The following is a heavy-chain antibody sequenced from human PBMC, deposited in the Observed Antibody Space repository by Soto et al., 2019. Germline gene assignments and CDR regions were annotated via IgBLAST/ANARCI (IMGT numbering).Heavy chain of an antibody. D-gene: IGHD6-6*01. V-gene: IGHV1-69*13. CDR1: GGTFSTYA. CDR3: ASCDSSSSSWFDP. CDR2: IIPIFGTA. J-gene: IGHJ5*02. Sequence: ASXKVSWKASGGTFSTYAISWVRQAPGQGLEWMGGIIPIFGTANYAQKFQGRVTITADESTSTAYMELSSLRSEDTAVYYCASCDSSSSSWFDPWGQGTLVTVSS.